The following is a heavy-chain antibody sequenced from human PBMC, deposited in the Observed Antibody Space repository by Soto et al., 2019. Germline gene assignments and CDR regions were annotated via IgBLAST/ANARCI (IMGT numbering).Heavy chain of an antibody. CDR3: ARIGGWYDIDF. D-gene: IGHD6-19*01. CDR2: IFYNGTA. CDR1: GGSVSSGSFH. J-gene: IGHJ4*02. Sequence: SETLSLTCSVSGGSVSSGSFHWSWIRQPPGKGLQFIGSIFYNGTANYSPSLKHRVSISIDTSQSQFFLQLISVAAADTAVYYCARIGGWYDIDFWGQGSLVTVSS. V-gene: IGHV4-61*01.